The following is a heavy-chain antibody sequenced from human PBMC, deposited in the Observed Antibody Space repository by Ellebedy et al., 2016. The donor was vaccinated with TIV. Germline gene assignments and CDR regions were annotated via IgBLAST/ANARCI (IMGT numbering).Heavy chain of an antibody. J-gene: IGHJ4*02. Sequence: GESLKISCAASGFTFSNYRMHWVRQAPGKGLDWVSSISTSSSFIYYADSVKGRFTISRDNAKNSLYLQMNSLRAEDTAVDFWARVCGSSAICLDDWGQGTLVTVSS. CDR2: ISTSSSFI. CDR3: ARVCGSSAICLDD. CDR1: GFTFSNYR. V-gene: IGHV3-21*01. D-gene: IGHD6-6*01.